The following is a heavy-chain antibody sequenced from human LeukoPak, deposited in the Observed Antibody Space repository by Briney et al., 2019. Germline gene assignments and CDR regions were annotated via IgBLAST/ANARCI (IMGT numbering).Heavy chain of an antibody. CDR2: INHSGST. J-gene: IGHJ6*03. Sequence: SETLSLTCAVYGGSFSGYYWSWIRHPPGKGLEWIGEINHSGSTNYNPSLTSRVTQSVDTSKNQFSLKLSSVTAADTAVYYCARIYGSGRSVGDYYYYMDVWGKGTTVTVSS. V-gene: IGHV4-34*01. CDR3: ARIYGSGRSVGDYYYYMDV. CDR1: GGSFSGYY. D-gene: IGHD3-10*01.